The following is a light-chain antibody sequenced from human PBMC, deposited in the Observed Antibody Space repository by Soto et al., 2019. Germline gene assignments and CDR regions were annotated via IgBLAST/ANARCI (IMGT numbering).Light chain of an antibody. CDR2: EVS. CDR1: TSNIGSNT. CDR3: CSYTSTTNYG. V-gene: IGLV2-14*01. Sequence: SVLTQPPSASGTPGQRVTISCSGSTSNIGSNTVNWYQQHPGKAPKLIIYEVSNRPSGISNRFSGAKSGNTASLTISGLQVEDEADYYCCSYTSTTNYGCGAGTKATV. J-gene: IGLJ1*01.